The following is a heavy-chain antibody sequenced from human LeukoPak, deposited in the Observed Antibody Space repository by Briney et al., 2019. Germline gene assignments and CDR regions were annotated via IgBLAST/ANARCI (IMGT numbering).Heavy chain of an antibody. V-gene: IGHV3-33*03. Sequence: HPGGSLRLSCAGSGFTFGGYGMHWFRQTPGKGLEWVAVIAYDGSRAFYADSVKGRFTISRDNSKNTMSVQMDDLRADDTAVYYCVTWGARSEIGNSWGQGTLVTVSS. CDR2: IAYDGSRA. CDR3: VTWGARSEIGNS. CDR1: GFTFGGYG. J-gene: IGHJ4*02. D-gene: IGHD3-10*01.